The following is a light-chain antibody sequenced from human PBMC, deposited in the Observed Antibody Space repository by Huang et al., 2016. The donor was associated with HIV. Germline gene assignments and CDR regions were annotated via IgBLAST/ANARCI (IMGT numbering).Light chain of an antibody. CDR1: QSISSY. Sequence: DIQMTQSPSSLSASVGDRVIITCRASQSISSYLNWYQHQPGKAPNLLIYDATSLQSGVPSRFSGSGSGTDFTLTIRSLQPEDFATYYCQQSYSNTFTFGAGTKVDVK. V-gene: IGKV1-39*01. CDR3: QQSYSNTFT. J-gene: IGKJ3*01. CDR2: DAT.